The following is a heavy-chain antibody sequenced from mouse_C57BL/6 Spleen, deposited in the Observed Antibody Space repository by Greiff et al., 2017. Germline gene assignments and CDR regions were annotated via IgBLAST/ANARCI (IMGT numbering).Heavy chain of an antibody. CDR1: GYAFSSSW. CDR3: AREDDGYSFDY. Sequence: VQLQQSGPELVKPGASVKISCKASGYAFSSSWMNWVKRRPGKGLEWIGRIYPGDGDTNYNGKFKGKATLTADKSSSTAYMQLSSLTSEDSAVYFCAREDDGYSFDYWGQGTTLTVSS. D-gene: IGHD2-3*01. J-gene: IGHJ2*01. CDR2: IYPGDGDT. V-gene: IGHV1-82*01.